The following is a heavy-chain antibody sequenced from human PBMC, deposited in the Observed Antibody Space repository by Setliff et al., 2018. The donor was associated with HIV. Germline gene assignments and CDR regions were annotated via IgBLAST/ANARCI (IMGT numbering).Heavy chain of an antibody. D-gene: IGHD1-1*01. CDR1: GFTFSNYG. Sequence: PGESLKISCAASGFTFSNYGMNWVRQAPGKGLEWVSSINGNGRSTNYADSVKGRFAISRDNAKNSLFLQMNSLRPEDTAVYYCARGGHNWNSDYWGHGTLVTAPQ. CDR2: INGNGRST. J-gene: IGHJ4*01. V-gene: IGHV3-21*06. CDR3: ARGGHNWNSDY.